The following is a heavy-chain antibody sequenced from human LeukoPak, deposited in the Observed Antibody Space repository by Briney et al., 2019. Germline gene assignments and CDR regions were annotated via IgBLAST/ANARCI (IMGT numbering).Heavy chain of an antibody. Sequence: GGSLRLSCAASGFTFSSYNMNWVRQAPGKGLEWVSSISRSSSYIYYADSVKGRFTISRDNAKNSQYLQMNSLRVEDTAVYYCARAGFGELLVAAFDIWGQGTMVTVSS. CDR3: ARAGFGELLVAAFDI. V-gene: IGHV3-21*01. D-gene: IGHD1-26*01. J-gene: IGHJ3*02. CDR1: GFTFSSYN. CDR2: ISRSSSYI.